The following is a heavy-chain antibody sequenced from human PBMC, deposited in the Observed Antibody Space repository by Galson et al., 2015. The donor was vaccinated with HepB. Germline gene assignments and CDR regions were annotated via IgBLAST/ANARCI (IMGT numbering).Heavy chain of an antibody. J-gene: IGHJ5*02. V-gene: IGHV3-7*01. CDR2: IKQDGSEK. CDR1: GFTFSSYW. D-gene: IGHD5-12*01. Sequence: SLRLSCAASGFTFSSYWMSWVRQAPGKGLEWVANIKQDGSEKYYVDSVKGRFTISRDNAKNSLYLQMNSLRAEDTAVYYCARDARGYSDWFDPWGQGTLVTVSS. CDR3: ARDARGYSDWFDP.